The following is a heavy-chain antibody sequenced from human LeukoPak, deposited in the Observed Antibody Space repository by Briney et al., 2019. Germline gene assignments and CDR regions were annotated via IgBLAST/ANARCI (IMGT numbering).Heavy chain of an antibody. Sequence: ASVKVSCKASGYTFTSYDINWVRQATGQGLEWMGWMNPNRGNTGYAQKFQGRVTMTRNTSISTAYMELSSLRSEDTAVYYCARGSGSRRAFDIWGQGTMVTVSS. CDR2: MNPNRGNT. CDR1: GYTFTSYD. CDR3: ARGSGSRRAFDI. V-gene: IGHV1-8*01. J-gene: IGHJ3*02. D-gene: IGHD6-25*01.